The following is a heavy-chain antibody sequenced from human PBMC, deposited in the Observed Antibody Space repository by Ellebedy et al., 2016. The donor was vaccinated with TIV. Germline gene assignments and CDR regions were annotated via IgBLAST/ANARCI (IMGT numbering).Heavy chain of an antibody. CDR1: GFTFSSFG. D-gene: IGHD5-12*01. CDR3: AKVFFSGDDWSYYYYGMDV. J-gene: IGHJ6*02. V-gene: IGHV3-30*02. CDR2: LRYDGSIK. Sequence: PGGSLRLSCVASGFTFSSFGMHWVRQAPGKGLEWVAFLRYDGSIKYYADSVKGRFTISRDNSKSTLYLQLNSLRAEDTAVYHCAKVFFSGDDWSYYYYGMDVWGQGTAVTVSS.